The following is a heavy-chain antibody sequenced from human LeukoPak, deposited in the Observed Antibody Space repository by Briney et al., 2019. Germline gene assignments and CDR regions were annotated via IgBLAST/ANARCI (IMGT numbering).Heavy chain of an antibody. CDR1: GFIFSSYW. Sequence: GGSLRLSCAASGFIFSSYWMYWVRQVPGKGLVWVSRINSDGSSTTYADSVRGRFTISRDNAKNTLYLQMNSLRAEDTAVYYCARVLVGAQAYYGMDVWGQGTTVTVSS. CDR2: INSDGSST. J-gene: IGHJ6*02. CDR3: ARVLVGAQAYYGMDV. V-gene: IGHV3-74*01. D-gene: IGHD1-26*01.